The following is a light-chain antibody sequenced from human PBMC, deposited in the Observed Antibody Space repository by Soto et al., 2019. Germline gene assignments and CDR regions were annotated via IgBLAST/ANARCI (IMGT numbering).Light chain of an antibody. Sequence: QSALTQPRSVSGSPRQSVTISCTGTGSDVGHYNYVSWYQQNPGKAPKLMIHDVSKRPSGVPDRFSGSKSGYTASLTISGLQAKDEADYYCSSYAGSYGYVFGTGTKLTVL. CDR3: SSYAGSYGYV. CDR2: DVS. CDR1: GSDVGHYNY. V-gene: IGLV2-11*01. J-gene: IGLJ1*01.